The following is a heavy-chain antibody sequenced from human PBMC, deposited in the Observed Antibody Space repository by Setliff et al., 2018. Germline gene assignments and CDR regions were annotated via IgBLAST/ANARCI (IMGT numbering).Heavy chain of an antibody. CDR3: ARVGEYYNFWSGYYRTNKYYFDY. CDR1: GGSISDYY. V-gene: IGHV4-4*07. CDR2: IYTSGST. J-gene: IGHJ4*02. Sequence: SETLSLTCTVSGGSISDYYWSWIRQPAGKGLEWIGHIYTSGSTNYNPSLKSRVTISVDTSKNQFSLKLSSVTAADTAVYYCARVGEYYNFWSGYYRTNKYYFDYWGQGTLVTVSS. D-gene: IGHD3-3*01.